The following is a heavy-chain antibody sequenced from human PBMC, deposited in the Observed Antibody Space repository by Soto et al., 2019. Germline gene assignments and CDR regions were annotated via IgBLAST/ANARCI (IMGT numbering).Heavy chain of an antibody. V-gene: IGHV3-30-3*01. CDR1: GFTFSSYA. CDR2: ISYDGSNK. D-gene: IGHD6-19*01. Sequence: QVQLVESGGGVVQPGRSLRLSCAASGFTFSSYAMHWVRQAPGKGLEWVAVISYDGSNKYYADSVKGRFTISRDNSKNTLYLQMNSLRAEVMAVYYCVAVAGPDYYFDYWGQGTLVTVSS. CDR3: VAVAGPDYYFDY. J-gene: IGHJ4*02.